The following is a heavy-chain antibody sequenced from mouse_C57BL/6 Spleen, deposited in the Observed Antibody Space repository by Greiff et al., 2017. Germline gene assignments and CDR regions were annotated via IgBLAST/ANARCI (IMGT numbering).Heavy chain of an antibody. D-gene: IGHD1-1*01. V-gene: IGHV1-69*01. CDR3: ARSYYGSSSAWFAY. Sequence: VQLQQSGAELVMPGASVTLSCKASGYTFTSYWLHWVKQRPGQGLEWIGEIDPSDSYTNYNQKFKGKSTLTVDKSSSTAYMQLSSLTSEDSAVYYCARSYYGSSSAWFAYWGQGTLVTVSA. J-gene: IGHJ3*01. CDR1: GYTFTSYW. CDR2: IDPSDSYT.